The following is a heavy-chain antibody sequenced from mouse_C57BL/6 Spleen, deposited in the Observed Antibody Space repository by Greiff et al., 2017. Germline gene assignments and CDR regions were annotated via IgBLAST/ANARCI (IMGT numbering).Heavy chain of an antibody. J-gene: IGHJ4*01. Sequence: QVQLQQSGAELVKPGASVKLSCKASGYTFTEYTIHWVKQRSGQGLEWIGWFYPGSGSIKYNEKFKDKATLTADKSSSTVYMELSRLTSEDSAVYFCERHEDPYDGYYRYAMDYWGQGTSVTVSS. D-gene: IGHD2-3*01. CDR3: ERHEDPYDGYYRYAMDY. CDR2: FYPGSGSI. CDR1: GYTFTEYT. V-gene: IGHV1-62-2*01.